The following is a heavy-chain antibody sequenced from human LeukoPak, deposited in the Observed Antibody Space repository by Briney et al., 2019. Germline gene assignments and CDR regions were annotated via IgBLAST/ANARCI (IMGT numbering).Heavy chain of an antibody. J-gene: IGHJ6*02. Sequence: ASVKVSCKASGYTFTSYDINWVRQATGQGLEWMGWMNPNSGNTGYAQKFQGRVTMTRNTSISTAYMELSSLRSEDTAVYYCASGMVRKWNMDVWGQGTTVTVSS. V-gene: IGHV1-8*01. D-gene: IGHD3-10*01. CDR2: MNPNSGNT. CDR3: ASGMVRKWNMDV. CDR1: GYTFTSYD.